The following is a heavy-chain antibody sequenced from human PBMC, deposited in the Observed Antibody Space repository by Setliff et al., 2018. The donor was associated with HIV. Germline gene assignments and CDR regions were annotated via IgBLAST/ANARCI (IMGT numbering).Heavy chain of an antibody. Sequence: SVKVSCKASGDTFSSYAISWVRQAPVQGLEWMGGIIPILGMAKYTQKFQGRVTITADKSTSTAYMELSSLKSEDTAVYYCASAYDYYMDVWGKGTTVTVSS. CDR2: IIPILGMA. J-gene: IGHJ6*03. CDR3: ASAYDYYMDV. V-gene: IGHV1-69*10. CDR1: GDTFSSYA.